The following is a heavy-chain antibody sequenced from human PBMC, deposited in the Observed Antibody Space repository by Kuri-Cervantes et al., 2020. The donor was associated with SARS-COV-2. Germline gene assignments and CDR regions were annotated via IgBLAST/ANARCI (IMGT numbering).Heavy chain of an antibody. V-gene: IGHV3-73*01. D-gene: IGHD6-25*01. J-gene: IGHJ6*04. CDR3: ARDRSRLMDV. Sequence: GGSLRLSCEVSGFLFSASAIHWVRQGSGKGLEWVGRVRGKANNYATAYAASVKGRFTISRDDSKNMAYLQMNSLRAEDTAVYYCARDRSRLMDVWGKGTTVTVSS. CDR2: VRGKANNYAT. CDR1: GFLFSASA.